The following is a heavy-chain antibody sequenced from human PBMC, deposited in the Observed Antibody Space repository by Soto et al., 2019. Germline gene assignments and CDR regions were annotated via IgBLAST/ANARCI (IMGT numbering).Heavy chain of an antibody. CDR3: AKEGGLSGSYYISSSYYFDY. CDR2: ISYEGSNT. CDR1: GFTFSRYG. J-gene: IGHJ4*02. D-gene: IGHD1-26*01. Sequence: PGGSLRLSCVASGFTFSRYGMHWDRQAPGKGLEWGKIISYEGSNTYYADSVKVRFTISRDNSKNTLYLQMNSLRAEDTSVYYCAKEGGLSGSYYISSSYYFDYWGQGTLVTVSS. V-gene: IGHV3-30*18.